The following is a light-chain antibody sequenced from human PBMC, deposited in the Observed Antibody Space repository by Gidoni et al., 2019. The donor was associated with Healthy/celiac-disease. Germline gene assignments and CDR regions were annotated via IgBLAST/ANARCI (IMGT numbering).Light chain of an antibody. CDR2: EVS. J-gene: IGLJ2*01. CDR3: CSYAGSSTPHVV. V-gene: IGLV2-23*02. Sequence: QSALTQPASASGSPGQSITISCTGTSSDVGSYNLVSWYQQHPGKAPKPMIYEVSKRPSGVSNRFSGSKSGNTASLTISGLQAEDEADYYCCSYAGSSTPHVVFGGGTKLTVL. CDR1: SSDVGSYNL.